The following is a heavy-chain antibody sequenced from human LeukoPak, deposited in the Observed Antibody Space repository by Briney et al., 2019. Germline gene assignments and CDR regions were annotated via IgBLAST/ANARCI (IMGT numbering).Heavy chain of an antibody. D-gene: IGHD4-17*01. CDR1: GGSISSYY. V-gene: IGHV4-59*01. J-gene: IGHJ4*02. CDR3: ARVRLAPYYFDY. Sequence: PSETLSLTCTVSGGSISSYYWSWIRQPPGKGLEWTGYIYYSGSTNYNPSLKSRVTISVDTSKNQFSLKLSSVTAADTAVYYCARVRLAPYYFDYWGQGTLVTVSS. CDR2: IYYSGST.